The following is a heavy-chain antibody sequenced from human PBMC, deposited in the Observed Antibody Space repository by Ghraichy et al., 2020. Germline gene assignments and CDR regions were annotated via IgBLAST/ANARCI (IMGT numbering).Heavy chain of an antibody. Sequence: ETLYLTCAASGFTFSGYAMSWVRQAPGKGLEWVSTITWNSASTRYADSVKGRSTISRDNYKNAVYLQVTSLREDDTAVYFCAKTGDSGWFYDYWGRGTLVTVSS. D-gene: IGHD6-19*01. V-gene: IGHV3-23*01. CDR1: GFTFSGYA. CDR3: AKTGDSGWFYDY. J-gene: IGHJ4*02. CDR2: ITWNSAST.